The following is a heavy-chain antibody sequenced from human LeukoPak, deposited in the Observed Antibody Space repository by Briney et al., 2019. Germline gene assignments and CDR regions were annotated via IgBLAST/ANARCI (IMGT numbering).Heavy chain of an antibody. CDR2: ITNDGTAT. J-gene: IGHJ5*02. Sequence: PGGSLRLSCAASGFTFSAHWMHWVRHVPGKGLVWVSHITNDGTATTYADSVKGRFTTSRDNAKNTLYLQMNSLRAEDSAVYYCVRDAPNSRFDPWGQGTLVTVSS. D-gene: IGHD2/OR15-2a*01. V-gene: IGHV3-74*01. CDR1: GFTFSAHW. CDR3: VRDAPNSRFDP.